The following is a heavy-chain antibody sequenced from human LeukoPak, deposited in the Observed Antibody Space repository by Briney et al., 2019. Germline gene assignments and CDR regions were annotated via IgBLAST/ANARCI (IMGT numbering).Heavy chain of an antibody. Sequence: GGSLRLSCAVSGFTFSNAWMSWVRQAPGKGLEWVGRIKSKTDGGTTDYAAPVKGRFTISRDDSKNTLYLQMNSLKTVDTAVYYCTTRAPLVRTETTFDYWGQGTLVTVSS. D-gene: IGHD3-9*01. CDR3: TTRAPLVRTETTFDY. CDR2: IKSKTDGGTT. V-gene: IGHV3-15*01. CDR1: GFTFSNAW. J-gene: IGHJ4*02.